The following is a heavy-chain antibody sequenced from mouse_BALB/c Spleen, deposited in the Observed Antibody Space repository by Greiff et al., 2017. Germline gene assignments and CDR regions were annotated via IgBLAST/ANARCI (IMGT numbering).Heavy chain of an antibody. D-gene: IGHD1-1*01. Sequence: QVQLKQSGPGLVQPSQSLSITCTVSGFSLTSYGVHWVRQSPGKGLEWLGVIWSGGSTDYNAAFISRLSISKDNSKSQVFFKMNSLQANDTAIYYCARKCDYGSSWVYAMDYWGQGTSVTVAS. V-gene: IGHV2-2*02. CDR3: ARKCDYGSSWVYAMDY. CDR1: GFSLTSYG. CDR2: IWSGGST. J-gene: IGHJ4*01.